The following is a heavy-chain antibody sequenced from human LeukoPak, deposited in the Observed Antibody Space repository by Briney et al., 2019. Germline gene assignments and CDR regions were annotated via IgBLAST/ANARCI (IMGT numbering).Heavy chain of an antibody. V-gene: IGHV4-59*01. CDR3: ARAPAPHAFDI. J-gene: IGHJ3*02. CDR1: GGSISSYY. CDR2: IYYSGST. Sequence: ASETLSLTCTVSGGSISSYYWSWIRQPPGKGREWIGYIYYSGSTNYNPSLKSRVTISVDTSKNQFSLKLSSVTAADTAVYYCARAPAPHAFDIWGQGTMVTVSS.